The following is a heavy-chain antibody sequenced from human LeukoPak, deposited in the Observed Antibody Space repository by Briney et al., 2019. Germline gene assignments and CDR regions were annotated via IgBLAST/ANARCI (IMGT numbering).Heavy chain of an antibody. CDR2: ISSTSKYI. CDR3: ARDRAWIQLMPDY. V-gene: IGHV3-21*01. D-gene: IGHD5-18*01. CDR1: GFTFSTFG. Sequence: GGSLRLSCEASGFTFSTFGMNWVRQAPRKGLEWVSSISSTSKYIHYADSVKGRFTISRDNAKNSLYLQMNSPRDDDTAVYFCARDRAWIQLMPDYWGQGTLVAVSS. J-gene: IGHJ4*02.